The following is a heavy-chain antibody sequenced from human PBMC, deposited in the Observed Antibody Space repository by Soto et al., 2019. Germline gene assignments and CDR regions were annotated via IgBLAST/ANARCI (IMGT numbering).Heavy chain of an antibody. Sequence: GGSLRLSCAASGFTFSSYARHWVRQAPGKGLEWVAVISYDGSNKYYADSVKGRFTISRDNSKNTLYLQMNSLRAEDTAVYYCARDGSDWSLGYYFDYWGQGTLVTVSS. J-gene: IGHJ4*02. CDR3: ARDGSDWSLGYYFDY. CDR1: GFTFSSYA. V-gene: IGHV3-30-3*01. CDR2: ISYDGSNK. D-gene: IGHD3-9*01.